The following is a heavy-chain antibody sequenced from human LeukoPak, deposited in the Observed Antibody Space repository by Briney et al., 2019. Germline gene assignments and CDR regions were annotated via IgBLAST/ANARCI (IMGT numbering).Heavy chain of an antibody. V-gene: IGHV1-2*02. J-gene: IGHJ5*01. CDR2: INPNSGGT. Sequence: PSVRISSNAASCTVTGYYTVCVVQAPGQELQWMGSINPNSGGTNYAQKFQGRVTMTRDTSISTAYMELSRLRSDDTAVYYCARASFWESPINWFDPWGQGTLVTVSS. CDR3: ARASFWESPINWFDP. D-gene: IGHD3-3*01. CDR1: SCTVTGYY.